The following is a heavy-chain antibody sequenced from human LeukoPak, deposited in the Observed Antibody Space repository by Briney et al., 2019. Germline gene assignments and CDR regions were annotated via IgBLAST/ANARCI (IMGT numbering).Heavy chain of an antibody. CDR1: GGSISSYY. CDR2: IYYSGST. CDR3: ARHHGRYNWNGANYYFDY. V-gene: IGHV4-59*08. Sequence: SETLSLTCTVSGGSISSYYWSWIRQPPGKGLEWIGYIYYSGSTNYNPSLKSRVTISVDTSKNQFSLKLSSVTAADTAVYYCARHHGRYNWNGANYYFDYWGQGTLVTVSS. D-gene: IGHD1-20*01. J-gene: IGHJ4*02.